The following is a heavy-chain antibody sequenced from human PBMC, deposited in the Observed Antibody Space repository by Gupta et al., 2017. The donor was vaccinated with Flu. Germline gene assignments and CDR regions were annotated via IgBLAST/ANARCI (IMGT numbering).Heavy chain of an antibody. Sequence: EVQLLESGGGLVQPGGSMRLSCAGAGCRFGKYVMTWVRQAPGKRMEWVSSVDRPGNNIDYSDSVKGRFAVSKDNSKNTLYLQMSRLRGDDAAVYFCARGPGTTYYYYTGLDVWGQGTTVTVSS. J-gene: IGHJ6*02. CDR3: ARGPGTTYYYYTGLDV. CDR1: GCRFGKYV. D-gene: IGHD1-1*01. V-gene: IGHV3-23*05. CDR2: VDRPGNNI.